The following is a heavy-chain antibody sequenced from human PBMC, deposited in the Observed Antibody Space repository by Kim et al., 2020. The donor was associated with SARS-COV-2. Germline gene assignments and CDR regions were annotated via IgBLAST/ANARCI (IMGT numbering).Heavy chain of an antibody. Sequence: SVKVSCKSSRFAFSTSAVQWVRQARGQPLEWIGWIVVGSGNTDYAQKFQERVTITRDMSTNTAYMELSSLISEDTAVYYCAVPTSPGYTSGWFDHWGQGTLVTVSS. J-gene: IGHJ5*02. D-gene: IGHD6-19*01. CDR3: AVPTSPGYTSGWFDH. CDR2: IVVGSGNT. V-gene: IGHV1-58*01. CDR1: RFAFSTSA.